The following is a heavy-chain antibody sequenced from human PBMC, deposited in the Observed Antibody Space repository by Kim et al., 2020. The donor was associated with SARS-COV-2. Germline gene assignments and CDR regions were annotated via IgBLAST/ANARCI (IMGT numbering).Heavy chain of an antibody. V-gene: IGHV3-11*04. D-gene: IGHD6-13*01. CDR2: ISSSGSTI. Sequence: GGSLRLSCAASGFTFSDYYMSWIRQAPGKGLEWVSYISSSGSTIYYADSVKGRFTISRDNAKNSLYLQMNSLRAEDTAVYYCWVSAAAGRGRDDYWGQGTLVTVSS. CDR1: GFTFSDYY. CDR3: WVSAAAGRGRDDY. J-gene: IGHJ4*02.